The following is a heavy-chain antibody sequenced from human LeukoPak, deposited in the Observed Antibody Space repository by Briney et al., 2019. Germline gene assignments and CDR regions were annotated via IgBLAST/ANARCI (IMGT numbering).Heavy chain of an antibody. D-gene: IGHD6-13*01. V-gene: IGHV3-11*01. Sequence: SGGSLRLSCAASGFTFSDYYMSWIRQAPGKGLEWVSYISSSGSTIYYAASVKGRFTISRDNAKNSLYPQMNSLRAEDTAVYYCARDGIAAAGPRPVVDPWGQGTLVTVSS. CDR3: ARDGIAAAGPRPVVDP. J-gene: IGHJ5*02. CDR2: ISSSGSTI. CDR1: GFTFSDYY.